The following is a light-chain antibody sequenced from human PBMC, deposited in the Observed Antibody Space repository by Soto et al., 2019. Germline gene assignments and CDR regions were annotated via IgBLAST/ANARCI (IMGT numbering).Light chain of an antibody. CDR3: QQLNYWPRIT. V-gene: IGKV3-15*01. CDR1: QSVGTN. CDR2: GAS. Sequence: DIVMTQSPGTLSVSPGERATLSCRASQSVGTNLAWYQQRPGQAPRLLVYGASTRASGIPPRFSGSGSGTDFTLTISSLQSEDFAVYYCQQLNYWPRITFGGGTKLDIK. J-gene: IGKJ4*01.